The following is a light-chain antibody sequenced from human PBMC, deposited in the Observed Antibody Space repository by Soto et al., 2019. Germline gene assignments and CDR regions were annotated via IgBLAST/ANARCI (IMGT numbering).Light chain of an antibody. CDR1: QSVSSSY. J-gene: IGKJ1*01. Sequence: IVLTPSPGTLSLSPVERATLSCRASQSVSSSYLARYQQKPGQAPRLLIYGASSRATGIPDRFSGSGPGTDFTLTISRLEPEDFAVYYCQQYGSSPTWTFGQGTKVDI. V-gene: IGKV3-20*01. CDR2: GAS. CDR3: QQYGSSPTWT.